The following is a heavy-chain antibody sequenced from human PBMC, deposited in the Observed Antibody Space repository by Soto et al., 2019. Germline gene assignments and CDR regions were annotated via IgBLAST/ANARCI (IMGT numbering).Heavy chain of an antibody. J-gene: IGHJ4*02. CDR2: IYYSGST. D-gene: IGHD6-19*01. CDR1: GGSVTSGGYY. Sequence: SETLSLTFTVSGGSVTSGGYYWSWIRHCPGKGLEWIGYIYYSGSTNYNPSLKSRVTISVDTSKNQFSLKLSSVTAADTAVYYCARGGLDSSGWYSYYFDYWGQGTLVTVSS. V-gene: IGHV4-61*08. CDR3: ARGGLDSSGWYSYYFDY.